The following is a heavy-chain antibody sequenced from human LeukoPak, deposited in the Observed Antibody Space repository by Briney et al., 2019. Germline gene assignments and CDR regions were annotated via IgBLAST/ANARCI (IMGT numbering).Heavy chain of an antibody. CDR2: IYTSGTT. J-gene: IGHJ3*02. CDR1: GGSISSYY. D-gene: IGHD3-9*01. V-gene: IGHV4-4*07. Sequence: SETLSLTCTVSGGSISSYYWSWIRQPAGKGLEWIGRIYTSGTTIYNPSLKSRVTMSVDTSKNQFSLRLSSVTAADTAVYYCASESYDILTGWYAFDIWGQGTMVTVSS. CDR3: ASESYDILTGWYAFDI.